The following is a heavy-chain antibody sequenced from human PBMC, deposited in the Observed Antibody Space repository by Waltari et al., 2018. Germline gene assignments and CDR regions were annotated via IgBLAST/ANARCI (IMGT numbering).Heavy chain of an antibody. J-gene: IGHJ4*02. D-gene: IGHD2-15*01. V-gene: IGHV4-39*01. CDR1: GDSISSSSYY. CDR3: VRHARTTSGGKHFDH. Sequence: QLQLQESGPGLVKASETLSLTCTVSGDSISSSSYYCVWVRQPPGKGLEWIGNMYYSGSTYYNPSLKSRVTISGDTSKSQFSLKLSSVTAADTSMYYCVRHARTTSGGKHFDHWGQGMLVTVSP. CDR2: MYYSGST.